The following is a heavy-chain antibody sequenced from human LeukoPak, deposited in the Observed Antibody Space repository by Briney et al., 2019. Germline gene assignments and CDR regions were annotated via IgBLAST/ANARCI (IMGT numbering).Heavy chain of an antibody. CDR1: GFTVSSNY. CDR2: IYSGGST. D-gene: IGHD3-22*01. J-gene: IGHJ4*02. Sequence: PGGSLRLSCAAPGFTVSSNYMSWVRQAPGKGLEWVSVIYSGGSTYYADSVKGRFTISRDNSKNTLYLQMNSLRAEDTAVYYCARGRSSGYSYYFDYWGQGTLVTVSS. V-gene: IGHV3-66*02. CDR3: ARGRSSGYSYYFDY.